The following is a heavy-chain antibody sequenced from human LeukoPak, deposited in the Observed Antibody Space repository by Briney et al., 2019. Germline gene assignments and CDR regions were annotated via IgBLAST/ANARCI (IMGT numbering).Heavy chain of an antibody. CDR1: GYTFTGYY. V-gene: IGHV1-2*02. Sequence: ASVKVSCKASGYTFTGYYMHWVRQAPGQGLEGMGWINPNSGGTNYAQKFQGRVTMTRDTSISTAYMELSRLRSDDTAVYYCARLAYYDRSFSIWGQGTMVTVSS. J-gene: IGHJ3*02. CDR3: ARLAYYDRSFSI. D-gene: IGHD3-22*01. CDR2: INPNSGGT.